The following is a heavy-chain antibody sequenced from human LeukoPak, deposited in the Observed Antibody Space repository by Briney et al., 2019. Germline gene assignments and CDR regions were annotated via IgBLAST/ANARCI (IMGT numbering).Heavy chain of an antibody. CDR3: XXXXXXSXXTXYDY. CDR1: XGSA. V-gene: IGHV3-73*01. J-gene: IGHJ4*02. Sequence: XGSAXHWVRQASXKXXEWVGRIRSKANSYATAYAASVKGRFTIARDDXKKTAYLQMNSLKTEDTAVXXXXXXXXXSXXTXYDYXGXGXLVTVSS. CDR2: IRSKANSYAT.